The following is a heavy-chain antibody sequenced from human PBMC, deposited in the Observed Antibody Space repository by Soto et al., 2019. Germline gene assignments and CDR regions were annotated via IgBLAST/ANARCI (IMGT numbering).Heavy chain of an antibody. D-gene: IGHD2-15*01. CDR1: GFIFSEST. J-gene: IGHJ4*02. Sequence: GGSLRLSXSASGFIFSESTIYWVRQVPGKGLEAISAVSTSGRSTYYADSVKDRFTISRDNSKNTLFLQVGSLRPEDTAIYYCVKQAHGLDGVAFDYWGQGTQVTVSS. CDR2: VSTSGRST. V-gene: IGHV3-64D*06. CDR3: VKQAHGLDGVAFDY.